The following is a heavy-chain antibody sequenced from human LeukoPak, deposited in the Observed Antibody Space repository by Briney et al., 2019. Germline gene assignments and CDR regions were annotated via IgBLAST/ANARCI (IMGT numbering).Heavy chain of an antibody. V-gene: IGHV3-30-3*01. Sequence: GGSLRLSCAASGFTFSSYAMHWVRQAPGKGLEWVAVISYDGSNKYYADSVKGRFTISRDNSKNTLYLQMNSLRAEDTAVYYYARGEARNSAVAGIFDYWGQGTLVTVSS. CDR1: GFTFSSYA. CDR2: ISYDGSNK. CDR3: ARGEARNSAVAGIFDY. J-gene: IGHJ4*02. D-gene: IGHD6-19*01.